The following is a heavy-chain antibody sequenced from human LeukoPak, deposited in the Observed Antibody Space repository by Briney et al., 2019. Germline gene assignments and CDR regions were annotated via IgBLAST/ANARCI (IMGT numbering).Heavy chain of an antibody. CDR2: INPSGGST. J-gene: IGHJ6*02. CDR1: GYTFTSYY. V-gene: IGHV1-46*01. Sequence: ASVKVSCKASGYTFTSYYMHWVRQAPRQGLEWMGIINPSGGSTSYAQKFQGRVTMTRDTSTSTVYMELSSLRSEDTAVYYCARVGYMIVVADYYYGMDVWGQGTTVTVSS. D-gene: IGHD3-22*01. CDR3: ARVGYMIVVADYYYGMDV.